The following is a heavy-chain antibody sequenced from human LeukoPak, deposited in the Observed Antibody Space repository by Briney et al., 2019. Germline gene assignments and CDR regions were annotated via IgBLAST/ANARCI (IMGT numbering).Heavy chain of an antibody. V-gene: IGHV1-18*01. J-gene: IGHJ3*02. CDR2: ISAYNGNT. Sequence: ASVKVSCKASGYTFTSYGISWVRQAPGQGLEWMGWISAYNGNTNYAQKLQGRVAMTTDTSTSTAYMELRSLRSDDTAVYYCAKAYSGSPRGAFDIWGQGTMVTVSS. D-gene: IGHD1-26*01. CDR1: GYTFTSYG. CDR3: AKAYSGSPRGAFDI.